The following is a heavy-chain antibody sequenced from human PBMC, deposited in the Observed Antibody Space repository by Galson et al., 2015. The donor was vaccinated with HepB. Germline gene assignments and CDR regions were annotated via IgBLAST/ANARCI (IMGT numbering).Heavy chain of an antibody. CDR2: VYTSVST. CDR1: GASISSGGYY. V-gene: IGHV4-61*02. J-gene: IGHJ4*02. Sequence: TLSLTCSVSGASISSGGYYWTWLRQPAGKGLVWIGRVYTSVSTSYNPSLTGRVTISVDTSKNQFSLSLSSVTAADTAVYFCARDTGGLRGPTRRNFFDFWGLGTLVTVSS. CDR3: ARDTGGLRGPTRRNFFDF. D-gene: IGHD3/OR15-3a*01.